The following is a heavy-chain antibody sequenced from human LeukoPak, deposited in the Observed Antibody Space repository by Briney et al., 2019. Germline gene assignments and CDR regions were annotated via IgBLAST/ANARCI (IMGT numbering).Heavy chain of an antibody. Sequence: GRSLRLSCAASGFRFSNFGMHWVRQAPGKGLEWVAVISYDGSSQYYADSVKGRFAVSRDNSENTVYLQMNSLRAEDTAMYYCAKVQYYTGSGSYSLDYWGQGALVTVSS. D-gene: IGHD3-10*01. CDR2: ISYDGSSQ. J-gene: IGHJ4*02. CDR1: GFRFSNFG. V-gene: IGHV3-30*18. CDR3: AKVQYYTGSGSYSLDY.